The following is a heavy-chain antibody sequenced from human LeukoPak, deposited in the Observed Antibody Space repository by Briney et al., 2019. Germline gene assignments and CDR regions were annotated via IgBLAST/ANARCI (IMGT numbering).Heavy chain of an antibody. CDR3: ARVAAGYSVNYFDY. CDR1: GFTFSSYS. J-gene: IGHJ4*02. CDR2: ISSSSSTL. V-gene: IGHV3-48*02. Sequence: PGGSLRLSCAASGFTFSSYSMNWVRKAPGKGLEWVSYISSSSSTLYYADSVKGRFTISRDNVENSLYLQMNSLRDEDTAVYYCARVAAGYSVNYFDYWGQGTLVTVSS. D-gene: IGHD4-23*01.